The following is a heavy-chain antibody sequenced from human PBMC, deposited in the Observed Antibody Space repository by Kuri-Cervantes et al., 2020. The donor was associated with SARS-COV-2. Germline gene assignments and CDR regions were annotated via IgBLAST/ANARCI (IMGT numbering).Heavy chain of an antibody. CDR2: ISYDGSNK. V-gene: IGHV3-30-3*01. J-gene: IGHJ4*02. D-gene: IGHD6-13*01. CDR1: GFTFSSYA. Sequence: GESLKISCAASGFTFSSYAMSWVRQAPGKGLEWVAVISYDGSNKYYADSVKGRFTISRDNSKNTLYLQMNSLRAEDTAVYYCAREGIAGPFDYWGQGTLVTVSS. CDR3: AREGIAGPFDY.